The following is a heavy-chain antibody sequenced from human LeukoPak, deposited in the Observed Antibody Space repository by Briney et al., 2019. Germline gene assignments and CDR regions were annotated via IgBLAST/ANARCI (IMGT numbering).Heavy chain of an antibody. J-gene: IGHJ5*02. Sequence: ASVKVSCKASGYTFTNYGISWVRQAPGQGLEWMGWISAYNGNTNYAQKLQGRVTMTTDTSTSTAYMELRSLRSDDTAVYYCARAAAPLDWFDPWGQGTLVTVSS. CDR1: GYTFTNYG. CDR3: ARAAAPLDWFDP. D-gene: IGHD2-2*01. CDR2: ISAYNGNT. V-gene: IGHV1-18*01.